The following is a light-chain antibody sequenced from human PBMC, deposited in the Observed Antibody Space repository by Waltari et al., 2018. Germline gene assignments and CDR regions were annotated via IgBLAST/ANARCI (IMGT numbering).Light chain of an antibody. CDR3: SSYTTSSIVV. J-gene: IGLJ3*02. CDR2: EVN. Sequence: QSALTQPASVSGSPGQSITISCPGTSRDVGTYNYVPWYQKYPGKAPKVMIYEVNKRPTGASKRFSGSKSGNTASLRISGLQPEDEADYYCSSYTTSSIVVFGGGTKLIVL. CDR1: SRDVGTYNY. V-gene: IGLV2-14*03.